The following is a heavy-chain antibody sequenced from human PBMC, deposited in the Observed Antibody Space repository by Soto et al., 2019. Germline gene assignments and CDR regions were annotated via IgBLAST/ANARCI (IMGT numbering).Heavy chain of an antibody. CDR2: IWYDGNTK. J-gene: IGHJ6*02. CDR3: ARPLVAPVAGPYYYGMDV. D-gene: IGHD6-19*01. V-gene: IGHV3-33*01. Sequence: GGSLRLSCAASGFTFSTYGFNWVRQAPGKRLEWVAVIWYDGNTKYYADSVEGRFTISRDNSKNTLYLQMNSLTAEDTAVYYCARPLVAPVAGPYYYGMDVWGQGTTVTVSS. CDR1: GFTFSTYG.